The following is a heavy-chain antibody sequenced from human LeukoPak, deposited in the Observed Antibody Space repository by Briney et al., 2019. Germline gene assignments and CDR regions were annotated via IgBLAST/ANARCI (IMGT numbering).Heavy chain of an antibody. CDR2: IYYSGSTY. D-gene: IGHD3-22*01. CDR3: ARQYYYDGSGPFQH. Sequence: SETLSLTCTVSGGSISNNYWSWIRQPPGKGLEWIGYIYYSGSTYYYNPSLKSRVTMSVDTSKNQFSLKLSSVTAADTAVYYCARQYYYDGSGPFQHWGQGTLVTVSS. CDR1: GGSISNNY. V-gene: IGHV4-59*08. J-gene: IGHJ1*01.